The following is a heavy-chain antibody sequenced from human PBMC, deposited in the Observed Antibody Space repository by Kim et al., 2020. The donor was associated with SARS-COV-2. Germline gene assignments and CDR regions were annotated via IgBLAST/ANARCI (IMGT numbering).Heavy chain of an antibody. J-gene: IGHJ4*02. D-gene: IGHD6-13*01. Sequence: GESLKISCKGSGYSFTSYWISWVRQMPGKGLEWMGRIDPSDSYTNYSPSFQGHVTISADKSISTAYLQWSSLKASDTAMYYCARLVGYSSSWYNFDYWGQGTLVTVSS. CDR1: GYSFTSYW. CDR3: ARLVGYSSSWYNFDY. CDR2: IDPSDSYT. V-gene: IGHV5-10-1*01.